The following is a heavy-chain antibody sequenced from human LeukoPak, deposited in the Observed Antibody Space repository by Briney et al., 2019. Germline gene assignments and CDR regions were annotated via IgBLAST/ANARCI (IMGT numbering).Heavy chain of an antibody. V-gene: IGHV1-69-2*01. J-gene: IGHJ3*02. CDR2: VDPEDGET. D-gene: IGHD2-21*01. CDR1: GYTFTGYY. Sequence: ASVKVSCKASGYTFTGYYINWVRQAPGQGLEWMGLVDPEDGETIYAEKFQGRVTITADTSTDTAYMELSSLRSEDTAVYYCATGSIAIGAFDIWGQGTMVTVSS. CDR3: ATGSIAIGAFDI.